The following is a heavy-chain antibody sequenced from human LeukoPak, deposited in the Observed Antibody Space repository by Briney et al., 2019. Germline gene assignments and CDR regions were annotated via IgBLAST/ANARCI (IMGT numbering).Heavy chain of an antibody. D-gene: IGHD1-26*01. J-gene: IGHJ4*02. Sequence: GGSLRLSCAASGFTFSNYTMNWVRQAPGKGLEWVSYISSSSSAIFYADSVKGRFTISRDNAKNSLYLQMNSLRAEDTAVYYCARASGSWGSDYWGQGTLVTVSS. V-gene: IGHV3-48*01. CDR2: ISSSSSAI. CDR1: GFTFSNYT. CDR3: ARASGSWGSDY.